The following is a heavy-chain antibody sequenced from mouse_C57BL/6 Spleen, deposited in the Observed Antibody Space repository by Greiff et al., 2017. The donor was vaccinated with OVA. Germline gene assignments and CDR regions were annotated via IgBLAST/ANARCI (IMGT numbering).Heavy chain of an antibody. CDR3: TRDAYDVYYDAMDD. CDR2: ISSGGDYI. CDR1: GFTFSSYA. J-gene: IGHJ4*01. V-gene: IGHV5-9-1*02. D-gene: IGHD2-3*01. Sequence: EVMLVESGEGLVKPGGSLKLSCAASGFTFSSYAMSWVRQTPEKRLEWVAYISSGGDYIYYADTVKGRFTLSRDNARNTLYLQMSSLKSEDTAVDYCTRDAYDVYYDAMDDWGQGTSVTVSS.